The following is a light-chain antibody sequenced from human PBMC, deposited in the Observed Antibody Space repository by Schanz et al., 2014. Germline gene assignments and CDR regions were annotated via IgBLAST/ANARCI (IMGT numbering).Light chain of an antibody. J-gene: IGKJ4*01. CDR1: QSVSSN. Sequence: EIVMTQSPATLSVSPGEGATLSCRASQSVSSNLAWYQQKPGQTPRLLIYEASSRATGIPARFSGSGSGTDFTLTISSLEPEDFAVYYCQQRRDWPASFGGGTKVEIK. V-gene: IGKV3-11*01. CDR3: QQRRDWPAS. CDR2: EAS.